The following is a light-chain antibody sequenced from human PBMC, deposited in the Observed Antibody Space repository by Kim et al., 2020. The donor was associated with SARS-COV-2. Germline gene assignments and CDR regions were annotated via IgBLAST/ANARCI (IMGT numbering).Light chain of an antibody. CDR3: QAWDSSSYWV. CDR2: QDS. Sequence: SYELTQPPSVSVSPGQTASITCSGDKLGEKYACWYQQKPGQSPVLVIYQDSKRPSGIPERFSGSNSGNTATLTISGTQAMDEADYYCQAWDSSSYWVFGG. CDR1: KLGEKY. J-gene: IGLJ3*02. V-gene: IGLV3-1*01.